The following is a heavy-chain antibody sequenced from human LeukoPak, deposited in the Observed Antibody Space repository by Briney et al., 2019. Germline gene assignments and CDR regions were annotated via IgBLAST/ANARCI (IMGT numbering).Heavy chain of an antibody. CDR1: GFTFSNAW. V-gene: IGHV3-15*01. CDR3: TTRVD. J-gene: IGHJ4*02. CDR2: IKSKTDGGKT. Sequence: AGGSLRLSCAASGFTFSNAWMSWVRQAPGKGLEWVGRIKSKTDGGKTDYAAPVKGRFTISRDDSKNMLYLQMNSLKTEDTAKYYCTTRVDWGQGTLVTVSS.